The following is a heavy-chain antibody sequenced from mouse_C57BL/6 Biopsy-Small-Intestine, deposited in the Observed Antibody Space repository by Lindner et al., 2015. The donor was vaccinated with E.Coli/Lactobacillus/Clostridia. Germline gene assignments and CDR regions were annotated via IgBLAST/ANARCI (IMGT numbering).Heavy chain of an antibody. CDR1: GYTFTDYN. V-gene: IGHV1-22*01. Sequence: EVQLQESGPELVKPGASVKMSCKASGYTFTDYNIHWVKQSHGKSLEWIGYITPNNGGSTYNQKFKGKATLTVNKSSSTAYMELRSLTSEDSAIYYCASYYYGRDYWGQGTSVTVSS. CDR3: ASYYYGRDY. J-gene: IGHJ4*01. CDR2: ITPNNGGS.